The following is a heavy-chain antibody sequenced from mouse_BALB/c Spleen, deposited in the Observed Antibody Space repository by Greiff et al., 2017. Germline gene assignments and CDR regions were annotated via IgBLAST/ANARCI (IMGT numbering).Heavy chain of an antibody. Sequence: VQLQESGPGLVAPSQSLSITCTVSGFSLTSYGVHWVRQPPGKGLEWLGVIWAGGSTNYNSALMSRLSISKDNSKSQVFLKMNSLQTDDTAMYYCAREGLITTARYWYFDVWGAGTTVTVSS. V-gene: IGHV2-9*02. CDR1: GFSLTSYG. CDR2: IWAGGST. D-gene: IGHD1-2*01. J-gene: IGHJ1*01. CDR3: AREGLITTARYWYFDV.